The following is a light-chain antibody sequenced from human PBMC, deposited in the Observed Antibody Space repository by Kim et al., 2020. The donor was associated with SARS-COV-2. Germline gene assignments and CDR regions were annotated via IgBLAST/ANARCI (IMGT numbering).Light chain of an antibody. J-gene: IGLJ2*01. V-gene: IGLV3-1*01. Sequence: VSPGQTASITCSGDKLGDKYACWYQQKPGQSPVLVIYQDSKRPSGIPERFSGSNSGNTATLTISGTQAMDEADYYCQAWDSSTVVFGGGIQLTVL. CDR2: QDS. CDR3: QAWDSSTVV. CDR1: KLGDKY.